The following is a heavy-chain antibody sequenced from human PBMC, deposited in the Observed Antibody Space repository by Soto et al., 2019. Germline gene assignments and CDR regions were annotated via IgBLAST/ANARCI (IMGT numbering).Heavy chain of an antibody. CDR2: IYYSGST. CDR1: GGSISSSSYY. D-gene: IGHD6-19*01. Sequence: QLQLQESGPGLVKPSETLSLTCTVSGGSISSSSYYWGWIRQPPGKGLEWIGSIYYSGSTYYNPSLKSRVTISVDTSKNQSSLKLSSVTAADTAVYYGARHLKQWPYYFDYWGQGTLVTVSS. CDR3: ARHLKQWPYYFDY. J-gene: IGHJ4*02. V-gene: IGHV4-39*01.